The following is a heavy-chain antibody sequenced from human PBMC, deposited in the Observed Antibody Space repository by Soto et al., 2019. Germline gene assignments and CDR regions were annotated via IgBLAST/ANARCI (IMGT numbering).Heavy chain of an antibody. CDR2: ISYDGTNK. CDR1: GLTFSSYA. D-gene: IGHD1-7*01. V-gene: IGHV3-30-3*01. Sequence: QVQLVESGGGVVQPGGSLRLSCAASGLTFSSYAMNWVRQAPGKGLEWVALISYDGTNKYYADSVKGRFTISRDNSKNTLYLQMNSLRTDDAALYYCARDTGTWNYDYWGQGTLVTVSS. CDR3: ARDTGTWNYDY. J-gene: IGHJ4*02.